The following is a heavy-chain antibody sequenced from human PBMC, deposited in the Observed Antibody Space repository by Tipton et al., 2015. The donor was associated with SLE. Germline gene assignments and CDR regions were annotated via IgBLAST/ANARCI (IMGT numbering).Heavy chain of an antibody. CDR2: IFYNGNT. V-gene: IGHV4-61*01. J-gene: IGHJ3*02. CDR1: GGSISSDNYY. D-gene: IGHD3-10*01. CDR3: ARDRVSGLGI. Sequence: TLSLTCSVSGGSISSDNYYWGWIRQPPGKGVEWIGYIFYNGNTNYNPSLKSRVSASQDTSKNQFSLMLSSVTAADTAVCYCARDRVSGLGIWGQGTMVTVSA.